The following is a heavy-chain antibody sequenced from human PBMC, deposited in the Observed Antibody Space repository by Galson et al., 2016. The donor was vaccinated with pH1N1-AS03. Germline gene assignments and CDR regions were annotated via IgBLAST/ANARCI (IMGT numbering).Heavy chain of an antibody. CDR3: SMRVDCWSGLPYYFDY. CDR2: IYPDVSGT. J-gene: IGHJ4*02. D-gene: IGHD3-3*01. V-gene: IGHV5-51*01. CDR1: GYRFTSYW. Sequence: QSGAEVKKPGESLKISCKGSGYRFTSYWIGWVRQMPGKGLEWMGVIYPDVSGTRYSPSFNGQVTISVDKSISTAYLQWSSLKASDTAMYYCSMRVDCWSGLPYYFDYWGQGTLVTVSS.